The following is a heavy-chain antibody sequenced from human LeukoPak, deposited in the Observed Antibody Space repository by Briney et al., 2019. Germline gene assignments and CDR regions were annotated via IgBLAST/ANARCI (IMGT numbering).Heavy chain of an antibody. CDR2: HKGGST. CDR1: GGSFSNYC. J-gene: IGHJ4*02. D-gene: IGHD3-16*02. CDR3: ARLIGLGEVSPYSDS. Sequence: SETLSLTCTVSGGSFSNYCWTWLRQPPGKTLEWIGCHKGGSTHYNPSLRGRVTISVDTSKSQFSLKLSSVTAPDTAVYYCARLIGLGEVSPYSDSWGQGRLVTVSS. V-gene: IGHV4-59*01.